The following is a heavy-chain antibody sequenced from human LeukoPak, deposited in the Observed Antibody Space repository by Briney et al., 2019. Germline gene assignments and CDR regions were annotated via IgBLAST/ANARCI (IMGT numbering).Heavy chain of an antibody. D-gene: IGHD3-10*01. CDR1: GFTFSPFA. CDR2: ISYDGSNK. Sequence: PGGSLTLSCAASGFTFSPFAMHWVRQAPGKGLEWVAVISYDGSNKYYADSVKGRFSISRDNSKNTLYLQMNSLRAEDTAVYYCARDRFLVWGQGTTVTVSS. CDR3: ARDRFLV. V-gene: IGHV3-30-3*01. J-gene: IGHJ6*02.